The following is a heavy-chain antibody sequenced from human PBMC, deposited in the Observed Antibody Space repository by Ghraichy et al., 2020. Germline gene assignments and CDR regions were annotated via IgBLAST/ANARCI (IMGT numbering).Heavy chain of an antibody. CDR2: IYYSGST. CDR1: GGSISSYY. CDR3: ATGVRGVPYYYYGMDV. Sequence: SETLSLTCTVSGGSISSYYWSWIRQPPGKGLEWIGYIYYSGSTNYNPSLKSRVTISVDTSKNQFSLKLSSVTAADTAVYYCATGVRGVPYYYYGMDVWGQGSTVTVPS. V-gene: IGHV4-59*01. J-gene: IGHJ6*02. D-gene: IGHD3-10*01.